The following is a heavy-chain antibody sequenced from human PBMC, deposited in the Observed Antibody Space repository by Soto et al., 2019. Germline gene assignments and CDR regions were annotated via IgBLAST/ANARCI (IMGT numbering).Heavy chain of an antibody. V-gene: IGHV5-51*01. D-gene: IGHD3-3*01. J-gene: IGHJ4*02. CDR1: GYSFTSYW. CDR3: AREGSITIFGVVIPGPVDY. CDR2: IYPGDSDT. Sequence: GESLKISCKGSGYSFTSYWIGWVRQMPGKGLEWMGIIYPGDSDTRYSPSFQGQVTISADKSISTAYLQWSSLKASDTAMYYCAREGSITIFGVVIPGPVDYWGQGTLVTVSS.